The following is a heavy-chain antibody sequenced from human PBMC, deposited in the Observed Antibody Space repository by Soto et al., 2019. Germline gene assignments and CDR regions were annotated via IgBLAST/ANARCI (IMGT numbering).Heavy chain of an antibody. CDR1: GGSVSGGSYC. J-gene: IGHJ2*01. CDR3: ARVPLTTYFDL. Sequence: QVQLQESGPGLVKPSETLSLTCTVSGGSVSGGSYCWSWIRQPPGKGLECIGYVYNSGSTTYNPPLTSRVTISVDTSKNQFPLGLSSVTAADTAVYYCARVPLTTYFDLWGRGTLVTVSS. V-gene: IGHV4-61*01. CDR2: VYNSGST. D-gene: IGHD3-9*01.